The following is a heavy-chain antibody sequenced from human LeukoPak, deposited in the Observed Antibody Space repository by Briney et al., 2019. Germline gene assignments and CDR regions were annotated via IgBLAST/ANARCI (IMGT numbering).Heavy chain of an antibody. CDR3: ARGPLPDY. J-gene: IGHJ4*02. V-gene: IGHV3-21*01. Sequence: GGSLRLSCAASGFTFSSYSMNWVRQAPGKGLEWVSSISSSSSSIHYADSVKGRFTISRDNAKNSLYLQMNSLRAEDTAVYYCARGPLPDYWGQGTLVTVSS. CDR1: GFTFSSYS. CDR2: ISSSSSSI.